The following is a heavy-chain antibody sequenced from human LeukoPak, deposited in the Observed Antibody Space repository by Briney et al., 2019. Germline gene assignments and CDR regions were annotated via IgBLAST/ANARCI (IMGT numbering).Heavy chain of an antibody. J-gene: IGHJ6*03. CDR1: GDSISFNY. D-gene: IGHD1-7*01. V-gene: IGHV4-59*01. Sequence: SETLSLTCTVSGDSISFNYWNWIRQPPGKGLEWIGHIDYSGSTNYNPSLKSRVTISVDTSKNQFSLKLSSVTAADTAVYYCARVDWNYHEIYYYYMDVWGKGTTVTVSS. CDR2: IDYSGST. CDR3: ARVDWNYHEIYYYYMDV.